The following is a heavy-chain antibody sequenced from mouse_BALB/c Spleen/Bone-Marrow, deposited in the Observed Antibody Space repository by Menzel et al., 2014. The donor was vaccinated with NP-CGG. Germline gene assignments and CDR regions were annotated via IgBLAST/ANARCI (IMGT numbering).Heavy chain of an antibody. CDR1: RYTFTSYV. CDR2: MNPFNDGT. Sequence: QLQESGPELVKPGASVKMSCKASRYTFTSYVLHWVRQKPGQGLEWIGFMNPFNDGTKYNEKFKGKATLTSDKSSSTAYMELSSLTSEDSAVYYCAREVVATDYFDYWGQGTTLTVSP. J-gene: IGHJ2*01. D-gene: IGHD1-1*01. CDR3: AREVVATDYFDY. V-gene: IGHV1-14*01.